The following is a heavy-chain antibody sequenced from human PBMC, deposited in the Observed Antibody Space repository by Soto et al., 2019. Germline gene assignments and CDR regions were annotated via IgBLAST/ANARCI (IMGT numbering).Heavy chain of an antibody. J-gene: IGHJ6*02. Sequence: QVQLVESGGGVVQPGRSLRLSCAASGFTFTSNPMHWVRQAPGKGLEWVAVVSYDGSNKYYADSVKGRFTISRDNSKNTLSLQMNSLRAEDTAVYFWARDPKRAAAADYYHYDMDVCGRGTTVTVSS. CDR2: VSYDGSNK. D-gene: IGHD6-13*01. V-gene: IGHV3-30-3*01. CDR3: ARDPKRAAAADYYHYDMDV. CDR1: GFTFTSNP.